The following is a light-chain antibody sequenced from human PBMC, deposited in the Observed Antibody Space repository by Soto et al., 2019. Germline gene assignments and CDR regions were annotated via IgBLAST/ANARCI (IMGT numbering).Light chain of an antibody. V-gene: IGKV3-11*01. Sequence: EIVLTQSPATLSLSPGERATLSCRASQSVSSYLAWYQQKPGQAPRLLIYDASNRATGIRARFSGSGSGTDFTLTISSLEPEDFAVYYCQQRSNWPSSFGGGTKV. CDR1: QSVSSY. J-gene: IGKJ4*01. CDR3: QQRSNWPSS. CDR2: DAS.